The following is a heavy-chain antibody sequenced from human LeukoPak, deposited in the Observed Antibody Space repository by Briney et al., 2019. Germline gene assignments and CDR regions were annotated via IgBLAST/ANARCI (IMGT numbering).Heavy chain of an antibody. CDR2: IYSGGST. D-gene: IGHD2-15*01. Sequence: GGSLRLSCAASGFTVSSNYMSWVRQAPGKGLEWVSVIYSGGSTYYADSVKGRFTISRDNSKNTLYLQMNSLRAEDTAVYYCETNYCSGGSCYVLDAFDIWGQGTMVTVSS. J-gene: IGHJ3*02. CDR1: GFTVSSNY. CDR3: ETNYCSGGSCYVLDAFDI. V-gene: IGHV3-53*01.